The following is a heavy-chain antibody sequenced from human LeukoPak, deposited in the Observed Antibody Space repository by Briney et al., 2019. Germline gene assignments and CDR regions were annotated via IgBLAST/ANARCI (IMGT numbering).Heavy chain of an antibody. CDR1: GFTFSSYS. V-gene: IGHV3-21*01. D-gene: IGHD6-19*01. CDR3: ASGQPKGSIAVAGEKYYMDV. CDR2: ISSSSSYI. J-gene: IGHJ6*03. Sequence: GGSLRLSCAASGFTFSSYSMNWVRQAPGKGLEWVSSISSSSSYIYYADSVKGRFTISRDNAKNSLYPQMNSLRAEDTAVYYCASGQPKGSIAVAGEKYYMDVWGKGTTVTVSS.